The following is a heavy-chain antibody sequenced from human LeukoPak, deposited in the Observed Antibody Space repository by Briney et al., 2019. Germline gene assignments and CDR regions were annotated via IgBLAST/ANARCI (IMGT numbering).Heavy chain of an antibody. D-gene: IGHD2-15*01. CDR3: ARVVAATLSRFDP. Sequence: ASVKVSCKASGGTFSSYAISWVRQAPGQGLEWMGWISAYNGNTNYAQKLQGRVTMTTDTSTSTAYMELRSLRSDDTAVYYCARVVAATLSRFDPWGQGTLVTVSS. V-gene: IGHV1-18*01. J-gene: IGHJ5*02. CDR2: ISAYNGNT. CDR1: GGTFSSYA.